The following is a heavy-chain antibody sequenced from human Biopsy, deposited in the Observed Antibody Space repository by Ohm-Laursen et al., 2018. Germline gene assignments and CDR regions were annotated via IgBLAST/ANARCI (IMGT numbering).Heavy chain of an antibody. V-gene: IGHV1-18*01. CDR1: GYTFTDAA. CDR2: ISAKTGNT. J-gene: IGHJ4*02. Sequence: ESSVKVSCKASGYTFTDAAITWVRQVGGQGFEWLGWISAKTGNTNFAQKFQGRITLTTDASTATAYMELRGLISDDTAVYYCARNRANDYVWGSYGDDNWGQGTLVTVSS. CDR3: ARNRANDYVWGSYGDDN. D-gene: IGHD3-16*01.